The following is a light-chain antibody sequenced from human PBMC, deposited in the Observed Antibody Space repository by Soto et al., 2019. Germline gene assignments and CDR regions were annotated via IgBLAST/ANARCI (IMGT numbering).Light chain of an antibody. CDR3: TAFTTMGTWV. CDR2: EVS. Sequence: QSALTQPASVSGSPGQSITISCTGTSSDVGGYNYVSWFQQHPGKAPKLKIYEVSNRPSGVSNRCSGSKSGNTAFLTIAELLAEDEADYYRTAFTTMGTWVFGGGTKLTVL. CDR1: SSDVGGYNY. V-gene: IGLV2-14*01. J-gene: IGLJ3*02.